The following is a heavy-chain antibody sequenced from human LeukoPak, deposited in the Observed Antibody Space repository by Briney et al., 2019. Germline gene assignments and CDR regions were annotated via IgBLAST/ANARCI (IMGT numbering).Heavy chain of an antibody. CDR2: IDHSGST. V-gene: IGHV4-34*01. D-gene: IGHD3-3*01. Sequence: SETLSLTCAVYGGSFSGYYWSWIRQPPGKGLEWIGEIDHSGSTNYNPSLKSRVTISVDTSKNQFSLKLSSVTAADTAVYYCARGGDFWGPGYWGQGTLVTVSS. J-gene: IGHJ4*02. CDR3: ARGGDFWGPGY. CDR1: GGSFSGYY.